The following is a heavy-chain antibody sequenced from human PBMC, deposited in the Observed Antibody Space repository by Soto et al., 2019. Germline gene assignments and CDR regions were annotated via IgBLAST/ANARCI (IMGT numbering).Heavy chain of an antibody. CDR1: GYGFPTYW. D-gene: IGHD6-19*01. J-gene: IGHJ4*02. Sequence: ESLKISCKAPGYGFPTYWMAWVRQMPGRGLEWIGIIYPDDSDARYGPSFQGRVTISVDKSIDTAYLQWSSLKASDTAIYYCARMSRGESSSLYYWGQGTRVTVSS. CDR2: IYPDDSDA. CDR3: ARMSRGESSSLYY. V-gene: IGHV5-51*01.